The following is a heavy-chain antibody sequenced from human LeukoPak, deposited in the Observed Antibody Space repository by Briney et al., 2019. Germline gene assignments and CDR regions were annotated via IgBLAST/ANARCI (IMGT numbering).Heavy chain of an antibody. J-gene: IGHJ4*02. CDR2: MSGSGGIT. D-gene: IGHD3-22*01. Sequence: GGSLRLSCAASGFSFSIYAMSWVPQAPGKGGECGSAMSGSGGITYYASSVKGRFTISRDNSKNTLYLQMNSLRAEDTAVYYCAKDPRYYYDSSGESYYFDYWGQGTLVTVSS. CDR3: AKDPRYYYDSSGESYYFDY. V-gene: IGHV3-23*01. CDR1: GFSFSIYA.